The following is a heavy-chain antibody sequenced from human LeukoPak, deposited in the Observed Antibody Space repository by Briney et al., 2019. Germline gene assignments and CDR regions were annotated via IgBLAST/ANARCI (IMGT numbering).Heavy chain of an antibody. V-gene: IGHV4-39*01. CDR3: ARNSGDYLPRKYNWFDP. CDR2: IYYSGST. CDR1: GGSFSSYY. J-gene: IGHJ5*02. Sequence: SETLSLTCAVYGGSFSSYYWGWIRQPPGKGLEWIGSIYYSGSTYYNPSLKSRVTISVDTSKNQFSLKLSSVTAADTAVYYCARNSGDYLPRKYNWFDPWGQGTLVTVSS. D-gene: IGHD4-17*01.